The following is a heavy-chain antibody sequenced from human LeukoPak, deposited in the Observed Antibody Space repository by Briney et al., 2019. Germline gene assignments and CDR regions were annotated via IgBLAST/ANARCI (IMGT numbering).Heavy chain of an antibody. J-gene: IGHJ5*02. CDR3: ARAEGYCSGGSCDGFDP. CDR1: GFTVSSNS. Sequence: QTGGSLRLSCTVSGFTVSSNSMSWVRQAPGKGLEWVSAISGSGGSTYYADSVKGRFTISRDNAKNSLYLQMNSLRAEDTALYYCARAEGYCSGGSCDGFDPWGQGTLVTVSS. D-gene: IGHD2-15*01. CDR2: ISGSGGST. V-gene: IGHV3-23*01.